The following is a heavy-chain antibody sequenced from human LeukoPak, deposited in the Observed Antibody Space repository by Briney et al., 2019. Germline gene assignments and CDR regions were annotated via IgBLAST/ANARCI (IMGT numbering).Heavy chain of an antibody. CDR3: AKVEGELYSSGWHYYYYYYYMDV. D-gene: IGHD6-25*01. CDR2: INQDGGEK. CDR1: GFTFSNYW. Sequence: PGGSLRLSCAVSGFTFSNYWMNWVRQAPGKGLEWVANINQDGGEKYYVDSVKGRFTISRDNAKNSLYLQMNSLRAEDTAVYYCAKVEGELYSSGWHYYYYYYYMDVWGIGTTVTVSS. V-gene: IGHV3-7*01. J-gene: IGHJ6*03.